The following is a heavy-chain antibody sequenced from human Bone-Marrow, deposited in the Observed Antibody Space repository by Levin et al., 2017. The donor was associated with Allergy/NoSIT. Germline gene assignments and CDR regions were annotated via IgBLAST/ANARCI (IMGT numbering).Heavy chain of an antibody. Sequence: GESLKISCAASGFTFSSYAMSWVRQAPGKGLEWVSAISGSGGSTYYADSVKGRFTISRDNSKNTLYLQMNSPRAEDTAVYYCAKRVDCSSTSCYDAFDIWGQGTMVTVSS. CDR1: GFTFSSYA. J-gene: IGHJ3*02. CDR3: AKRVDCSSTSCYDAFDI. CDR2: ISGSGGST. V-gene: IGHV3-23*01. D-gene: IGHD2-2*01.